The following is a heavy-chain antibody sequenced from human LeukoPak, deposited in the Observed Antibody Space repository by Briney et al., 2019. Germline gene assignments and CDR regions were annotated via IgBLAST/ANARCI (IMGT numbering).Heavy chain of an antibody. CDR1: GGSISSGGYY. CDR3: ASSIPDNNWFDP. Sequence: SQTLSLTCTVSGGSISSGGYYWSWIRQHPGKGLEWIGYIYYSGSTYYNPSLKSRVTISVDTSKNQFPLKLSSVTAADTAVYYCASSIPDNNWFDPWGQGTLVTVSS. V-gene: IGHV4-31*03. CDR2: IYYSGST. J-gene: IGHJ5*02. D-gene: IGHD2-2*02.